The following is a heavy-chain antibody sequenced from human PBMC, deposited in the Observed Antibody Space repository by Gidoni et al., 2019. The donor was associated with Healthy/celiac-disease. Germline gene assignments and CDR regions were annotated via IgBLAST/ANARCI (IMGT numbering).Heavy chain of an antibody. D-gene: IGHD6-13*01. J-gene: IGHJ4*02. Sequence: QVQLQQWGAGLSKPSETLSLTCAVYGGSFSGYYWSWIRQPPGKGLEWIGEINHSGSTNYNPSLKSRVTISVDTSKNQFSLKLSSVTAADTAVYYCASTPLRYSSSWYFDYWGQGTLVTVSS. CDR2: INHSGST. V-gene: IGHV4-34*01. CDR3: ASTPLRYSSSWYFDY. CDR1: GGSFSGYY.